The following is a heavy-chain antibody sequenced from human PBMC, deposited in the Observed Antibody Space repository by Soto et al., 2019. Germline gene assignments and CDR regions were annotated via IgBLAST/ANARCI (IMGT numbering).Heavy chain of an antibody. CDR1: GFTVSSNY. D-gene: IGHD3-10*01. CDR3: ARFRRNYYGSGSYGSSYFDY. Sequence: EVQLVESGGGLVQPGGSLRLSCAASGFTVSSNYMTWVRQAPGKGLEWVSVIYIGGSTYYADSVKGRFTISRDISKNTLYRQMNSLSAEDTAVYYCARFRRNYYGSGSYGSSYFDYWGQGTLVTVSS. J-gene: IGHJ4*02. CDR2: IYIGGST. V-gene: IGHV3-66*01.